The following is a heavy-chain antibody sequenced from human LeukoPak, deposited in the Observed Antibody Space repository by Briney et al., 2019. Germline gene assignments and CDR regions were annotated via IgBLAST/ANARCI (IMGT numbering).Heavy chain of an antibody. Sequence: ASVKVSCKASGYTFSDYYLHWVRLAPGQGLEWMGRISPNSGGTDYAQKFQGKVTMTRDASNSTVYMDLNRLRSDDTAIYYCARQLETTSWFDYWGQGTLVIVSS. CDR2: ISPNSGGT. V-gene: IGHV1-2*06. CDR1: GYTFSDYY. J-gene: IGHJ4*02. CDR3: ARQLETTSWFDY. D-gene: IGHD2-2*01.